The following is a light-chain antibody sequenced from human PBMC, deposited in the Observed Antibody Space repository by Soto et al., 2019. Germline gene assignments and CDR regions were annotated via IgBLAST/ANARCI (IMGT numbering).Light chain of an antibody. Sequence: DVVMTQSPLSLAVTLGQPASISCRSNQSLVHSDGIAYFSWFQQRPGRSPRRLIYTVSNRDSGVPARFSGSGSGTDFALKISRVEAEDVGVYYCMQVLHSITFGQGTRLEIK. CDR1: QSLVHSDGIAY. J-gene: IGKJ5*01. CDR2: TVS. V-gene: IGKV2-30*02. CDR3: MQVLHSIT.